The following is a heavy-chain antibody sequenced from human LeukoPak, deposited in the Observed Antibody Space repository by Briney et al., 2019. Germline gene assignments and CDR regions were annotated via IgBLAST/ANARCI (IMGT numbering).Heavy chain of an antibody. CDR1: GFTFSSYG. D-gene: IGHD3-16*01. CDR2: IRYDGSNK. J-gene: IGHJ6*03. CDR3: AKDGGSSTYYYYYYMDV. Sequence: GGSLRLSCAASGFTFSSYGMHGVRQAPGKGLEWVAFIRYDGSNKYYADSVKGRFTISRDNSKNTLYLQMNSLRAEDTAVYYCAKDGGSSTYYYYYYMDVWGKGTTVTVSS. V-gene: IGHV3-30*02.